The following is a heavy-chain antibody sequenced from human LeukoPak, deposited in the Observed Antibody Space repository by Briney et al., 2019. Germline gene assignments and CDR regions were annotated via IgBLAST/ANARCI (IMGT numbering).Heavy chain of an antibody. Sequence: RSSETLSLTCTVSGASISSYYWSWIRQPAGKGLEWIGRIYNSGSTNYNASLNSRVTMSVDTSKDQFSLNLSSVTAADAAVYYCARRGDYVDYWGQGTLVSVSS. CDR1: GASISSYY. J-gene: IGHJ4*02. CDR3: ARRGDYVDY. V-gene: IGHV4-4*07. CDR2: IYNSGST.